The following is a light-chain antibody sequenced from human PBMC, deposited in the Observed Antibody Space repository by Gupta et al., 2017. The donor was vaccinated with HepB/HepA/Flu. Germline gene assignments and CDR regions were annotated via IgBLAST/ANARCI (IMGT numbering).Light chain of an antibody. J-gene: IGLJ2*01. CDR1: KLGDKS. CDR2: QDF. Sequence: SYELTQPPSVSVSPGQTASITCSGDKLGDKSASWYQQKPGQSPLLVIYQDFKRPSGIPERFSGSNSGNTATLTISGTQAMDEADYYCQAWDSSIPHVVFGGGTKLTVL. CDR3: QAWDSSIPHVV. V-gene: IGLV3-1*01.